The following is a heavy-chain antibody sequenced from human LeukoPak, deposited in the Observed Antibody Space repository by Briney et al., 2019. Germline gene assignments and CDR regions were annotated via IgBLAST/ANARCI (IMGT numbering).Heavy chain of an antibody. D-gene: IGHD1-26*01. CDR2: FHSTGAT. V-gene: IGHV4-59*10. CDR3: ARRELPTSKGSHY. Sequence: PSETLTLTCAVYGGSFSGYYWSWIRQPAGKGLEWIGHFHSTGATSYNPSLKSRVTMSVDTSKNQISLKLTSVTAADTAVYYCARRELPTSKGSHYWGQGTLVTVSS. J-gene: IGHJ4*02. CDR1: GGSFSGYY.